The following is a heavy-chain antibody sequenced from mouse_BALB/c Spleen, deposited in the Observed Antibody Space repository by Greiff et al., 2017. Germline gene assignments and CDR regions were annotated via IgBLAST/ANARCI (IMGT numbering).Heavy chain of an antibody. Sequence: DVKLQESGGGLVKPGGSLKLSCAASGFAFSSYDMSWVRQTPEKRLEWVAYISSGGGSTYYPDTVKGRFTISRDNAKNTLYLQMSSLKSEDTAMYYCARHVTTAGFAYWGQGTLVTVSA. D-gene: IGHD1-2*01. CDR3: ARHVTTAGFAY. V-gene: IGHV5-12-1*01. CDR1: GFAFSSYD. J-gene: IGHJ3*01. CDR2: ISSGGGST.